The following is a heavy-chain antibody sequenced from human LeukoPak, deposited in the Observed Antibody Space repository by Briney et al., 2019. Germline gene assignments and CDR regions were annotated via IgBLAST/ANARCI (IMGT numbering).Heavy chain of an antibody. CDR3: ARGRRNLAYCGGDCYRPLYY. CDR1: GYTFTSYD. J-gene: IGHJ4*02. V-gene: IGHV1-8*01. CDR2: MNPNSGNT. Sequence: ASVKVSCKASGYTFTSYDINWVRQATGQGLEWMGWMNPNSGNTGYAQKFQGRVTMTRNTSISTAYMELSSLRSEDTAVYYCARGRRNLAYCGGDCYRPLYYWGQGTLVTVSS. D-gene: IGHD2-21*02.